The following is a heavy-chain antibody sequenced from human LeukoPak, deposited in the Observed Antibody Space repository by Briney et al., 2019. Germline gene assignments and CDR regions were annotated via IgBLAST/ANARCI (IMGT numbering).Heavy chain of an antibody. CDR3: AGGKRYSESFDFNY. Sequence: NPSETLSLTCTVSGGSLSDYHWSWIRQPADKGLEWIGRIYTSEYTNYNPSLKSRITMSIDTSKNQFSLNLNSVTAADTAVYYCAGGKRYSESFDFNYWGQGTLVTVSS. D-gene: IGHD1-26*01. J-gene: IGHJ4*02. CDR2: IYTSEYT. V-gene: IGHV4-4*07. CDR1: GGSLSDYH.